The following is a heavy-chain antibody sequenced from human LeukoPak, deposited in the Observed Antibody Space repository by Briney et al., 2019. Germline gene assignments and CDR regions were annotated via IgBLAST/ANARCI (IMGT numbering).Heavy chain of an antibody. CDR3: ARDLSVVVVFDY. CDR1: GFTFSAYY. V-gene: IGHV3-11*01. CDR2: ISSSGSTI. D-gene: IGHD3-22*01. J-gene: IGHJ4*02. Sequence: GGSLRLSCAASGFTFSAYYMSWIRQAPGKGLEWVSYISSSGSTIYYADSVKGRFTISRDNAKNSLYLQMNSLRAEDTAVYYCARDLSVVVVFDYWGQGTLVTVSS.